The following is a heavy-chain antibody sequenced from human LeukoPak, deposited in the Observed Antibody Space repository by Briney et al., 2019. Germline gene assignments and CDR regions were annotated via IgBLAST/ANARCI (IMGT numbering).Heavy chain of an antibody. V-gene: IGHV3-30*18. Sequence: GRSLRLSCAASGFTFSRDGMHWVRQAPGKGLEWVAVISNDETNKYYTDSVRGRFTISRDNSKNMVYLQMNSLRVEDTAVYYCAKEGQRGSYGVYDDYHWGQGTLVTVSS. D-gene: IGHD5/OR15-5a*01. CDR2: ISNDETNK. CDR3: AKEGQRGSYGVYDDYH. J-gene: IGHJ5*02. CDR1: GFTFSRDG.